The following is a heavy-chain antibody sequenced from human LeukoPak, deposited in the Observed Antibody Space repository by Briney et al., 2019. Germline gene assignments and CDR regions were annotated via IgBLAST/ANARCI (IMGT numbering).Heavy chain of an antibody. D-gene: IGHD1-1*01. CDR3: AREAPYLIRQQLVRLLDF. Sequence: GGSLRLSCAASGFTFSAYAMAWVRQAPGKGLECVSHITTGGSSIFYADSVKGRFTISRDNAKNSLYLQMNSLRAEDTAVYYCAREAPYLIRQQLVRLLDFWGQGTLVTVSS. CDR2: ITTGGSSI. CDR1: GFTFSAYA. V-gene: IGHV3-48*04. J-gene: IGHJ4*02.